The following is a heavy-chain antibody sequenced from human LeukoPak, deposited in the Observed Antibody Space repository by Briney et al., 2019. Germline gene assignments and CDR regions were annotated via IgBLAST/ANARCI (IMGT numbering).Heavy chain of an antibody. CDR1: GFTFSSYG. V-gene: IGHV3-30*02. CDR2: IRYDGSNK. D-gene: IGHD2-2*01. Sequence: PGGSLRLSCAASGFTFSSYGMHWVRQAPGKGLEWVAFIRYDGSNKYYADSVKGRFTISRDNSKNTLYLQMNSLRAEDTAVYYCARDRPAAFYGMDVWGQGTTVTVSS. J-gene: IGHJ6*02. CDR3: ARDRPAAFYGMDV.